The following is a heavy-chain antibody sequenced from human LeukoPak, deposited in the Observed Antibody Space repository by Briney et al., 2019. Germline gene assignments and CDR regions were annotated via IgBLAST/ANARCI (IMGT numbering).Heavy chain of an antibody. CDR1: GYSISSGYY. Sequence: SETLSLTCAVSGYSISSGYYWGWIRPPPGNALEWIGSIYHSGSTYYNPSLKSRVTISVDTSKNQFSLKLSSVTAADTAVYYCARARWSYVDYWGQGTLVTVSS. V-gene: IGHV4-38-2*01. D-gene: IGHD3-3*01. CDR2: IYHSGST. CDR3: ARARWSYVDY. J-gene: IGHJ4*02.